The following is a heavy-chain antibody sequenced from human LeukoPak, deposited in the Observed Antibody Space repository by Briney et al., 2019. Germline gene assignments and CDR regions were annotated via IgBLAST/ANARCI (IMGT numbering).Heavy chain of an antibody. J-gene: IGHJ5*02. CDR1: GGSISSGGYY. Sequence: PSETLSLTYTVSGGSISSGGYYWSWIRQPPGKGLEWIGRIYTSGSTNYNPSLKSRVTMSVDTSKNQFSLKLSSVTAADTAVYYCAREHYCSGGSCYGNWFDPWGQGTLVTVS. CDR2: IYTSGST. CDR3: AREHYCSGGSCYGNWFDP. V-gene: IGHV4-61*02. D-gene: IGHD2-15*01.